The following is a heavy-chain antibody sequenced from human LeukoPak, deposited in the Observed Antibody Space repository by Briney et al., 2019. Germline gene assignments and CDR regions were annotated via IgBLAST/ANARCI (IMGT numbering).Heavy chain of an antibody. D-gene: IGHD1/OR15-1a*01. CDR1: GGSFSGYY. J-gene: IGHJ6*03. CDR3: GRDRTASAHYMDV. V-gene: IGHV4-34*01. Sequence: PSETLSLTCAVYGGSFSGYYWSWIRQPPGKGLEWIGEINHSGSTNYNPSLKSRVTMSVDTSKNQFSLKLRSVTAADTAVYYCGRDRTASAHYMDVWGRGTTVTVSS. CDR2: INHSGST.